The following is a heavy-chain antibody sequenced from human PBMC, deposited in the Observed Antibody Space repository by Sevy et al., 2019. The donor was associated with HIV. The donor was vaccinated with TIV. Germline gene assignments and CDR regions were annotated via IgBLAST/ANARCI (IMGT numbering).Heavy chain of an antibody. V-gene: IGHV3-30-3*01. Sequence: GGSLRLSCAASGFAFSNYYAMHWVRQAPGKGLEWVALISYDGSDKYYADSGKGRFTISRDKFKNTLFLQMNSLTTEDTAVYYCARPRANYVDHYFFYAMDVWGQGTTVTVSS. CDR3: ARPRANYVDHYFFYAMDV. J-gene: IGHJ6*02. CDR1: GFAFSNYYA. CDR2: ISYDGSDK. D-gene: IGHD4-17*01.